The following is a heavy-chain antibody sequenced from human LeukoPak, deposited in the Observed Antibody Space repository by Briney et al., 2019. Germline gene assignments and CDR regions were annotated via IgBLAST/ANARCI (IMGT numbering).Heavy chain of an antibody. Sequence: GGSLRLSSAASGFTFSDYYMSWIRQAPGKGLEWVSSISSSSSYVYYADSVKGRFTISRDNAKNSLYLQMNSLRAEDTAVYYCARDLRERVPGAFDIWGQGTMVTVSS. CDR1: GFTFSDYY. D-gene: IGHD1-1*01. CDR2: ISSSSSYV. V-gene: IGHV3-11*06. J-gene: IGHJ3*02. CDR3: ARDLRERVPGAFDI.